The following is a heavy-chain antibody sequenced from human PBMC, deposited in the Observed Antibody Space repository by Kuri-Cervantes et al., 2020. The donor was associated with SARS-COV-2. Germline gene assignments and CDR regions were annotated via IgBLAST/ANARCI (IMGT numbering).Heavy chain of an antibody. CDR2: ISSSGSTI. CDR3: ARGRGPGDFWSGLNWFDP. J-gene: IGHJ5*02. Sequence: GESLKISCVASGFNFSSYEMNWVRQAPGRGLEWVSYISSSGSTIYYADSVKGRFTISRDNAKNSLYLQMNSLRAEDTAVYYCARGRGPGDFWSGLNWFDPWGQGTLVTVSS. D-gene: IGHD3-3*01. V-gene: IGHV3-48*03. CDR1: GFNFSSYE.